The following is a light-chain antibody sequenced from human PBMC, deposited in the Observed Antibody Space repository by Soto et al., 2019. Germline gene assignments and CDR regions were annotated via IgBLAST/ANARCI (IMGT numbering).Light chain of an antibody. Sequence: DFVMTQAPDSLAVSLGERATINCKSSQSVLYNSNNKNHLGWFQQKPGHPPKLLIYGASFRPSGVPDRFSGSGSGTAFTLTISSLQAEDVAVYYCQQYYSIPFTFGQGTRLEIK. CDR2: GAS. CDR1: QSVLYNSNNKNH. V-gene: IGKV4-1*01. J-gene: IGKJ5*01. CDR3: QQYYSIPFT.